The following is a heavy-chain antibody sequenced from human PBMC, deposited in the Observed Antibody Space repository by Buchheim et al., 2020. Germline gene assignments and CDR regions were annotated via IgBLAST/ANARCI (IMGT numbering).Heavy chain of an antibody. Sequence: DVQLVESGGGLVQPGGSLRLSCAASGFRFSVYWMTWVRQAPGKGLEWVANINKDGSENNYVDSVKGRFSISRDNAENALYLQMNSLRAEDTAIYYCATYRLGFCSGDACHEMDVWGQGTT. D-gene: IGHD2-15*01. CDR1: GFRFSVYW. CDR2: INKDGSEN. CDR3: ATYRLGFCSGDACHEMDV. V-gene: IGHV3-7*01. J-gene: IGHJ6*02.